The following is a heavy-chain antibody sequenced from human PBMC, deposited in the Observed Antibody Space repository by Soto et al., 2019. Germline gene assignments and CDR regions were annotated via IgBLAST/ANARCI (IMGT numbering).Heavy chain of an antibody. CDR1: GYTFTSYY. D-gene: IGHD2-2*01. Sequence: GASVKVSCKASGYTFTSYYMHWVRQAPGQRLEWKGKINPSGGSTSYAQKFQGRVTMTRDTSTSTVYMELSSLRSEDTAVYYCARDRDDCSSTSCLWPYYYYYYMDVWGKGTTVTVSS. J-gene: IGHJ6*03. CDR2: INPSGGST. CDR3: ARDRDDCSSTSCLWPYYYYYYMDV. V-gene: IGHV1-46*03.